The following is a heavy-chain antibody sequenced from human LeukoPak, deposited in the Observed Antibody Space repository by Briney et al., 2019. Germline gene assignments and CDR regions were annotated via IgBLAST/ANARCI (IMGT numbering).Heavy chain of an antibody. CDR3: AKDERNWNYNLASQTYD. CDR2: ISGSGVST. D-gene: IGHD1-7*01. J-gene: IGHJ4*02. V-gene: IGHV3-23*01. Sequence: QPGGSLRLSCAASGLTFNKTAMSWVRQAPGKGLEWVSAISGSGVSTYYADSVKGRFTVSRDNSKNTLYLQMSSLRAEDTAVYYCAKDERNWNYNLASQTYDWGQGTLVTVSS. CDR1: GLTFNKTA.